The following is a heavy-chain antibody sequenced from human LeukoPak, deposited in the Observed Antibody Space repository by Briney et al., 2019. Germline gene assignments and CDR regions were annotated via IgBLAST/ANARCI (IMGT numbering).Heavy chain of an antibody. V-gene: IGHV4-31*03. D-gene: IGHD2-2*01. CDR2: IYYSGST. CDR1: GGSISSGGCY. Sequence: SQTLSLTCTVSGGSISSGGCYWSWIRQHPGKGLEWIGYIYYSGSTYYNPSLKSRVTISVDTSKNQFSLKLSSVTAADTAVYYCARILIVVVPAATGGFDPWGQGTLVTVSS. J-gene: IGHJ5*02. CDR3: ARILIVVVPAATGGFDP.